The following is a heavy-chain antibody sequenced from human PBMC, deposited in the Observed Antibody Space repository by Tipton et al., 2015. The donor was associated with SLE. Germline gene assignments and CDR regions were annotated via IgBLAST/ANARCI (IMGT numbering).Heavy chain of an antibody. CDR1: GGSISSYH. CDR3: ARGSGYFDY. D-gene: IGHD1-26*01. CDR2: IYYSGST. V-gene: IGHV4-59*01. Sequence: LRLSCTVSGGSISSYHWSWIRQPPGKGLEWIGYIYYSGSTNYSPSLKSRVTISVDTSKNQFSLKLSSVTAADTAVYYCARGSGYFDYWGQGTLVTVSS. J-gene: IGHJ4*02.